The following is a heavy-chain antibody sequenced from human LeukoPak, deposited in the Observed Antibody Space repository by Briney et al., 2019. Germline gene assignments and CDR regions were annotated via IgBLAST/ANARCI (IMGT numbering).Heavy chain of an antibody. D-gene: IGHD1-1*01. CDR2: ISGSGGST. CDR1: GFTFADYA. CDR3: AKKTTGTTYYFDY. V-gene: IGHV3-23*01. J-gene: IGHJ4*02. Sequence: PGRSLRLSCTTSGFTFADYAMSWVRRAPGKGLEWVSAISGSGGSTFYADSVKGRFTISRDNSKNTLYLQMNSLRAEDTAVYYCAKKTTGTTYYFDYWGQGTLVTVSS.